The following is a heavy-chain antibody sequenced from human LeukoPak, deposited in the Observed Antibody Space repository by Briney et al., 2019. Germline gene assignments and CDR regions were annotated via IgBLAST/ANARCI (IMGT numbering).Heavy chain of an antibody. D-gene: IGHD6-19*01. CDR3: ARQSGDQSSAWYFDA. Sequence: SETLSLTCTVSGGSLRSSGHWWVWIRQPPGKGLEWIGSIHYSGKVYYNPSFKSRVTTSVDTSTDQFSLRLSSATAADTAIYYCARQSGDQSSAWYFDAWGQGTLVTVSS. CDR2: IHYSGKV. CDR1: GGSLRSSGHW. J-gene: IGHJ4*02. V-gene: IGHV4-39*01.